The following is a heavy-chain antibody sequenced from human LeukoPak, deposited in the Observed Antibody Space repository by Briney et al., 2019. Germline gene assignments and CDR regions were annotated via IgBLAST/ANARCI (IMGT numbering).Heavy chain of an antibody. Sequence: SGGTLRLSCAASGFTFSSYGMSWVRQAPGKGLEWVSAISGSGGSTYYADSVKGRFTISRDNSKNTLYLQMNSLRAEDTAVYYCAKDGAWLRFDDWGQGILVTVSS. CDR1: GFTFSSYG. D-gene: IGHD5-12*01. CDR3: AKDGAWLRFDD. J-gene: IGHJ4*02. V-gene: IGHV3-23*01. CDR2: ISGSGGST.